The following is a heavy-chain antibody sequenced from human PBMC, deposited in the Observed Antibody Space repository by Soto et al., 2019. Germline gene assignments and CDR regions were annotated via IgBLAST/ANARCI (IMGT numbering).Heavy chain of an antibody. J-gene: IGHJ4*02. V-gene: IGHV1-3*01. Sequence: ASVKDSCNAPRYTYTSYARHWVCQAPGQRLEGMGRINAGNGNTKYSQKFQGRVTITRDTSASTAYMELSSLRSEDTAVYYCERDLLVPAAPGFDYWGQGTLVTVSS. CDR2: INAGNGNT. CDR1: RYTYTSYA. CDR3: ERDLLVPAAPGFDY. D-gene: IGHD2-2*01.